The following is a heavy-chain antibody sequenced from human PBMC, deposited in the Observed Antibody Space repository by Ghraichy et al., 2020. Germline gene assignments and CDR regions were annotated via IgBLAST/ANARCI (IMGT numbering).Heavy chain of an antibody. V-gene: IGHV4-59*01. CDR2: IYYSGST. D-gene: IGHD3-10*01. Sequence: SETLSLTCTVSGGSLSSYYWSWIRQPPGKGLEWIGYIYYSGSTNYNPSLKSRVTISVDTSKNQFSLKLSSVTAAATAVYYCARCGGYYYGSGSEDYYYYYGMDVWGQGTTVTVSS. CDR3: ARCGGYYYGSGSEDYYYYYGMDV. J-gene: IGHJ6*02. CDR1: GGSLSSYY.